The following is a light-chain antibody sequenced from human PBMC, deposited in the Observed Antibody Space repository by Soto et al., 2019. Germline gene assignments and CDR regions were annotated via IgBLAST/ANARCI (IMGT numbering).Light chain of an antibody. CDR3: GADHGSGSNFFAV. V-gene: IGLV9-49*01. Sequence: QPVLTQPPSASASLGASVTLTCTLSSGYSNYKVDWYQQRPGKGPRFVMRVGTGGIVGSKGDGIPDRFSVLGSGLNRYLTIKNIQEEDESDYHCGADHGSGSNFFAVFGGGTKVTVL. CDR2: VGTGGIVG. J-gene: IGLJ2*01. CDR1: SGYSNYK.